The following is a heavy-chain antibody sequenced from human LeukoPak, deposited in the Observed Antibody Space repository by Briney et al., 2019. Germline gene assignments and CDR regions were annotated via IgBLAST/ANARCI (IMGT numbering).Heavy chain of an antibody. CDR1: GGSLGTFY. Sequence: WETLSLTCTVSGGSLGTFYWSWIRQSADKGLEYIGRIHPTGSTNYKPSLKSRVTMSIDTSKNQFSMTLQCVTAADTAVYFCARAHSGFYLDAWGQGALVTLSS. CDR3: ARAHSGFYLDA. D-gene: IGHD3-22*01. CDR2: IHPTGST. J-gene: IGHJ1*01. V-gene: IGHV4-4*07.